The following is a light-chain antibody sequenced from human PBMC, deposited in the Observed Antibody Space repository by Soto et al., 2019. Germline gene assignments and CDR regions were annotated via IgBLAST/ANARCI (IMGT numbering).Light chain of an antibody. CDR3: CSCESSGIAI. J-gene: IGLJ2*01. Sequence: QSVLTQPASVSGSPEQSITISCTGTSSDVGSYNLVSWYQQHPGKAPKLIIYDVSKRPSGVPDRFSGSKFGNTASLTISGLQAGDEADYYCCSCESSGIAIFGGGTQLTVL. CDR2: DVS. CDR1: SSDVGSYNL. V-gene: IGLV2-23*02.